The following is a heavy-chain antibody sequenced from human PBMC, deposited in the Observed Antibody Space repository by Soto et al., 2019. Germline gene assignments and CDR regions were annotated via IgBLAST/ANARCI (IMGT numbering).Heavy chain of an antibody. CDR2: IYHSGST. J-gene: IGHJ4*02. D-gene: IGHD5-12*01. Sequence: SETLSLTCAVSVGSISSGGYSWSWIRQPPGKGLEWIGYIYHSGSTYYNPSLKSRVTISVDRSKNQFSLKLSSVTAADTAVYYCAREVATMVYFDYWGQGTLVTVSS. V-gene: IGHV4-30-2*01. CDR1: VGSISSGGYS. CDR3: AREVATMVYFDY.